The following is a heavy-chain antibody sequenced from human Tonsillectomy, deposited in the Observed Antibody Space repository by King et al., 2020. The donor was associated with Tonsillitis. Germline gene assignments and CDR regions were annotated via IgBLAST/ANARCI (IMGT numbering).Heavy chain of an antibody. CDR1: GFTFSDYY. V-gene: IGHV3-11*05. J-gene: IGHJ6*03. Sequence: VQLVESGGGLVKPGGSLRLSCAASGFTFSDYYMNWIRQAPGKGLEWVSNISSIPTYTNYADSVKGRFTISRDNAKNSLYLHMNSLRAEDTAVYYCARVLGSYSTYYLYYMDVWGKGTTVTVSS. CDR2: ISSIPTYT. CDR3: ARVLGSYSTYYLYYMDV. D-gene: IGHD1-26*01.